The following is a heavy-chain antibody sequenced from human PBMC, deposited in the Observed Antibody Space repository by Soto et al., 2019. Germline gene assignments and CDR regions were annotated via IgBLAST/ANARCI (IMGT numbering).Heavy chain of an antibody. CDR2: INPNSGGT. Sequence: GASVKVSCKASGYTFTGYYMHWVRQAPGQGLEWMGWINPNSGGTNYAQKFQGRVTMTRDTSISTAYMELSRLRSDDTAVYYCARDERRGYGDYVPFVWSYYYYGMDVWGQGTTVTVSS. CDR1: GYTFTGYY. D-gene: IGHD4-17*01. J-gene: IGHJ6*02. CDR3: ARDERRGYGDYVPFVWSYYYYGMDV. V-gene: IGHV1-2*02.